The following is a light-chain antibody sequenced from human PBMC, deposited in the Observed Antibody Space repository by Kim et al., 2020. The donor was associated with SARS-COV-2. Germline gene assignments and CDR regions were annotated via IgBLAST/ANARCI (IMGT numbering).Light chain of an antibody. CDR2: EDD. CDR3: QSYNRDNVI. Sequence: GQTVTISCTRSSGSIDANYVQWYQQRPGGVPTTVIYEDDQRPSGVSDRFSGSIDNSSNSASLTISGLRTEDEADYYCQSYNRDNVIFGGGTQLTVL. J-gene: IGLJ2*01. CDR1: SGSIDANY. V-gene: IGLV6-57*03.